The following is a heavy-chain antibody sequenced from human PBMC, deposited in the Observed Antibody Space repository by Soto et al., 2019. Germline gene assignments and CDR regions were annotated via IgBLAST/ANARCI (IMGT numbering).Heavy chain of an antibody. V-gene: IGHV3-11*01. CDR3: ARDKAFWSGYDYYGMDV. D-gene: IGHD3-3*01. Sequence: GESLKISCAASGFTFSDYYMSWIRQAPGKGLEWVSYISSSGSTIYYADSVKGRFTISRDNAKNSLYLQMNSLRAEDTAVYYCARDKAFWSGYDYYGMDVWGQGTTVTVSS. J-gene: IGHJ6*02. CDR1: GFTFSDYY. CDR2: ISSSGSTI.